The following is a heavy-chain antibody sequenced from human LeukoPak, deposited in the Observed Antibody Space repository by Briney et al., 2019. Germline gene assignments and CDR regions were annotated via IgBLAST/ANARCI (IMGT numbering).Heavy chain of an antibody. J-gene: IGHJ4*02. Sequence: SWVRQAPGKGLEWIGEVHLSGATNYNPSLESRVSMSIDKSKNHLSLEVTSVTAADTAIYYCTRESGAFSPFGFWGQGTLLTVSS. D-gene: IGHD1-26*01. CDR3: TRESGAFSPFGF. V-gene: IGHV4/OR15-8*02. CDR2: VHLSGAT.